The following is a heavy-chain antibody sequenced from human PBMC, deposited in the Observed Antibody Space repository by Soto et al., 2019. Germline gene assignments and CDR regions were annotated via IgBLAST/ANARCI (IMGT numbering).Heavy chain of an antibody. Sequence: EVQLVESGGGLVQPGRSLRLSCAASGFTFDDYAMHWVRQAPGKGLEWVSGISWNSGSIGYAESVKGRFTISRDNAKNSLYLQMNSLRAEDTALYYCAKDMGLSLVVTNVGNAFDIWGQGTMVTVSS. CDR2: ISWNSGSI. CDR1: GFTFDDYA. J-gene: IGHJ3*02. CDR3: AKDMGLSLVVTNVGNAFDI. V-gene: IGHV3-9*01. D-gene: IGHD2-21*02.